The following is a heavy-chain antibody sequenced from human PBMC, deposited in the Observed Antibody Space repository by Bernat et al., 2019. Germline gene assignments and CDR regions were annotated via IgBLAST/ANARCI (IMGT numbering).Heavy chain of an antibody. Sequence: EVQLLESGGGLVQPGGSLRLSCAASGFTFSSYAMSWVRQAPGKGLEWVAVIASQGGNKYYADSVKGRFTISRDNSKNTLYLKMNNLRPEDTAVYYCARNWGSIDFWGQGTLVTVSS. V-gene: IGHV3-23*01. CDR2: IASQGGNK. J-gene: IGHJ4*02. CDR3: ARNWGSIDF. D-gene: IGHD7-27*01. CDR1: GFTFSSYA.